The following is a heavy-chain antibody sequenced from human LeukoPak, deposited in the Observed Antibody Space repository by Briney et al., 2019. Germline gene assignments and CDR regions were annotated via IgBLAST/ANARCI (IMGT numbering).Heavy chain of an antibody. CDR2: IYPGDSDT. CDR3: ARPDDYGGKPAAFDI. D-gene: IGHD4-23*01. J-gene: IGHJ3*02. CDR1: EYTFITYW. Sequence: GESLKISCKGSEYTFITYWIGWVCQMPGKGLEWMGIIYPGDSDTRYSPSFRGQVTISADKSINTAYLQWSSLKASDTAMYYCARPDDYGGKPAAFDIWGQGTMVTVSS. V-gene: IGHV5-51*01.